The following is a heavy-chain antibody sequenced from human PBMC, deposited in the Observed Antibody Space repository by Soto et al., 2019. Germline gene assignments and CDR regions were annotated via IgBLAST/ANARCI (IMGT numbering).Heavy chain of an antibody. CDR2: IYSSGST. J-gene: IGHJ4*02. CDR3: ARSYYDFLTGYLPPKPPFDY. V-gene: IGHV4-39*02. D-gene: IGHD3-9*01. CDR1: GGSISSSTYY. Sequence: SETLSLTCTVSGGSISSSTYYWGWIRQPPGKGLEWVGSIYSSGSTYYNPSLKSRVTISIDTSKNHFSLNLSSVTAADTAVYYFARSYYDFLTGYLPPKPPFDYWGQGTLVTVSS.